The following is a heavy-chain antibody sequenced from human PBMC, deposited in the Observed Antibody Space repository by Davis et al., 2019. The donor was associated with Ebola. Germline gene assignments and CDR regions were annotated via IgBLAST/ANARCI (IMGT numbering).Heavy chain of an antibody. V-gene: IGHV1-69*13. J-gene: IGHJ6*02. Sequence: SVKVSCKASGGTFSSYAISWVRQAPGQGLEWMGGIIPIFGTANYAQKFQGRVTITADESTSTAYMELSSLRSEDTAVYYCARDEMYSSSSGYYYGMDVWGQGTTVTVSS. CDR3: ARDEMYSSSSGYYYGMDV. D-gene: IGHD6-6*01. CDR2: IIPIFGTA. CDR1: GGTFSSYA.